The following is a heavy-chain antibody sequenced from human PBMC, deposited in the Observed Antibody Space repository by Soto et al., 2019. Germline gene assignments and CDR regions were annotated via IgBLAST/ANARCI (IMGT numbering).Heavy chain of an antibody. CDR1: GGSISSGGYY. V-gene: IGHV4-31*03. D-gene: IGHD5-12*01. CDR2: IYYSGST. J-gene: IGHJ4*02. CDR3: ARSYLRYSGYDYWDYFDY. Sequence: SETLSLTCTVSGGSISSGGYYWSWIRQHPGKGLEWIGYIYYSGSTYYNPSLKSRVTISVDTSKNQFSLKLSSVTAADTAVYYCARSYLRYSGYDYWDYFDYWGQGTLVTVSS.